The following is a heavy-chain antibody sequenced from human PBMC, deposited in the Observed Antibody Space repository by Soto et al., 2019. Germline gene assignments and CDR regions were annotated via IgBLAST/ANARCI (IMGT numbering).Heavy chain of an antibody. CDR3: ARDTPLQYDFWNTYYNGMDV. CDR1: GYTFTSYA. V-gene: IGHV1-3*01. D-gene: IGHD3-3*01. Sequence: GASVKVSCKASGYTFTSYAMHWVRQAPGQRLEWMGWINAGNGNTKYSQKFQGRVTITRDTSASTAYMELSSLRSEDTAVYYCARDTPLQYDFWNTYYNGMDVWGQGTTITVSS. CDR2: INAGNGNT. J-gene: IGHJ6*02.